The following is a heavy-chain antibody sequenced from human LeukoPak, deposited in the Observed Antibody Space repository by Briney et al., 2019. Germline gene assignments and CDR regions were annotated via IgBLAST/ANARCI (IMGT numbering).Heavy chain of an antibody. D-gene: IGHD3-22*01. CDR1: GGSISSYY. Sequence: SETLSLTCTVSGGSISSYYWSWIRQPPGKGLEWIGYIYYSGSTNYNPSLKSRVTISVDTSKNQFSLKLSSVTAADTAVYYCAREYYYDSSGYYYLAFDIWGQGTMVTVSS. V-gene: IGHV4-59*12. J-gene: IGHJ3*02. CDR3: AREYYYDSSGYYYLAFDI. CDR2: IYYSGST.